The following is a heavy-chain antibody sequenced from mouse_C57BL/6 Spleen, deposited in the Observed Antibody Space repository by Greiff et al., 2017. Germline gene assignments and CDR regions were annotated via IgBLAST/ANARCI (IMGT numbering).Heavy chain of an antibody. CDR3: ARANWDY. Sequence: QVQLQQPGAELVKPGASVKLSCKASGYTFTSYWMNWVKQRPGRGLWWIGRIDPNSGGTKYNEKFKSKATLTVDKPSSTAYMQLSSLTSEDSAVYYCARANWDYWGQGTTLTVSS. J-gene: IGHJ2*01. D-gene: IGHD4-1*02. V-gene: IGHV1-72*01. CDR1: GYTFTSYW. CDR2: IDPNSGGT.